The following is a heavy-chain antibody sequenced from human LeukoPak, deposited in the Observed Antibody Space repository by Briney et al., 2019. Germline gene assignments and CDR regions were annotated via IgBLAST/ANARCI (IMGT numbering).Heavy chain of an antibody. D-gene: IGHD3-10*01. V-gene: IGHV3-48*04. CDR1: GFTFSSYN. CDR2: ISSSGSTI. J-gene: IGHJ6*02. CDR3: ARVLVRGVIISVRYGMDV. Sequence: PGGSLRLSCAASGFTFSSYNMNWVRQAPGKGLEWVSYISSSGSTIYYADSVKGRFTISRDNAKNSLYLQMNSLRAEDTAVYYCARVLVRGVIISVRYGMDVWGQGTTVTVSS.